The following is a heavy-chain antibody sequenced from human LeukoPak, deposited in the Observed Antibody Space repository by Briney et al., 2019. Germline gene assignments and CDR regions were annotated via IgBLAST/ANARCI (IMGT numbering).Heavy chain of an antibody. V-gene: IGHV3-30*18. J-gene: IGHJ4*02. Sequence: GRSLRLSCAASGFTFRSYGMHWVRQAPGKGLEWVTVISTDGKDKKYADSVKGRFTISRDNSKNTLDLQMNSLRAEDTAMYYCAKDRKWAAAGYYFDSWGQGTLVTVSS. CDR1: GFTFRSYG. D-gene: IGHD6-13*01. CDR3: AKDRKWAAAGYYFDS. CDR2: ISTDGKDK.